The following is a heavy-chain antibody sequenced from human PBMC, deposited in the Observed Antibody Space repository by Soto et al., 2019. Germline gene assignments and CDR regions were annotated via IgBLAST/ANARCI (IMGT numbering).Heavy chain of an antibody. V-gene: IGHV3-21*01. J-gene: IGHJ4*02. CDR2: ISSSSSYI. CDR1: GFTFSSYS. Sequence: GGTLRLSCTASGFTFSSYSMNWVRQAPEKRLEWVTSISSSSSYIYYADSVKGRFTISRDNAKNSLYLQMNSLRAEDTAVYYCARDLGSPGHYWGQGTLVTVSS. D-gene: IGHD1-26*01. CDR3: ARDLGSPGHY.